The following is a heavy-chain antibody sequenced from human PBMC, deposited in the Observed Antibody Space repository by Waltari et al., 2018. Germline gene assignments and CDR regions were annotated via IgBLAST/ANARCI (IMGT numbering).Heavy chain of an antibody. J-gene: IGHJ3*02. CDR2: VYKSGRT. D-gene: IGHD2-2*01. V-gene: IGHV4-31*01. Sequence: QVQLQESGSGLVKPSQTLSLTCSVSGDSISSGSYWWTWLRQYPGKGLEWIGYVYKSGRTYSNPTLNGFVIISVDMSENQFSLRLNSVTAADTAVYYCARVGGIRGYAPVGAFDIWGQGKMVTVSS. CDR3: ARVGGIRGYAPVGAFDI. CDR1: GDSISSGSYW.